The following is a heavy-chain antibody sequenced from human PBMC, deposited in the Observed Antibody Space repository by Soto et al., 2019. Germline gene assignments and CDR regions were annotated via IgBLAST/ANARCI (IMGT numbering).Heavy chain of an antibody. CDR2: ISYDGSNK. V-gene: IGHV3-30*18. J-gene: IGHJ4*02. CDR3: AKDLDSSGSKLFDY. Sequence: QVQLVESGGGVVQPGRSLRLSCAASGFTFSSYGMQWVRQAPGKGLEWGAVISYDGSNKYYADSVKGRFTISRDNYKNTQYLQMNSLRAEDTAVYYCAKDLDSSGSKLFDYWGQETLLTVSS. CDR1: GFTFSSYG. D-gene: IGHD3-22*01.